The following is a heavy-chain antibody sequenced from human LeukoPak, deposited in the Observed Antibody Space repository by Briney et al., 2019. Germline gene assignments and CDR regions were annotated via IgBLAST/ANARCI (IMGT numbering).Heavy chain of an antibody. CDR2: INQDGSEK. D-gene: IGHD5-24*01. J-gene: IGHJ4*02. CDR3: ARERDGRFFDY. V-gene: IGHV3-7*01. Sequence: GGSLRLSCAVSGLTFRSFWMSWVRQAPGKGLEWVANINQDGSEKYFVDSVKGRFTISKDNSKNSLHLQMNTLRAEDTALYYCARERDGRFFDYWGQGTLVTVSS. CDR1: GLTFRSFW.